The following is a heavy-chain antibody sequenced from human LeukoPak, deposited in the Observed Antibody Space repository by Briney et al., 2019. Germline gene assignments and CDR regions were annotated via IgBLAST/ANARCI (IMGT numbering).Heavy chain of an antibody. CDR2: IYSSGST. CDR1: GGSISSYY. D-gene: IGHD3-22*01. CDR3: ARTMYYYDSSGYIFDY. Sequence: KSSETLSLTCTVSGGSISSYYWSCIRQPPGQGLEWIGFIYSSGSTTYNPSLKSRVAISVGTSKNQFSLRLSSVTAADTAVYYCARTMYYYDSSGYIFDYWGQGTLVTVSS. J-gene: IGHJ4*02. V-gene: IGHV4-4*09.